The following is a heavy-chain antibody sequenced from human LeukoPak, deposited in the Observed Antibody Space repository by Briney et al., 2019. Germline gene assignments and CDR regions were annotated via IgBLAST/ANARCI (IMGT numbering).Heavy chain of an antibody. CDR2: ISDSGST. J-gene: IGHJ4*02. CDR1: GFTLSSYA. D-gene: IGHD2-21*01. CDR3: AKAPVTTCRGAYCYPFDY. Sequence: GGSLRLSCAASGFTLSSYAMSWVRQAPGKGLEWVSAISDSGSTYHADSVKGRFTISRDSSKNTLFLQMNRLRPEDAAVYYCAKAPVTTCRGAYCYPFDYWGQGTLVTVSS. V-gene: IGHV3-23*01.